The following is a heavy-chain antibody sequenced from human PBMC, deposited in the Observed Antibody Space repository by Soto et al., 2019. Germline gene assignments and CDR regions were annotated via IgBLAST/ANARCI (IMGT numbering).Heavy chain of an antibody. D-gene: IGHD1-26*01. CDR2: VSAYNGNT. J-gene: IGHJ4*02. CDR3: ERHHVVRGSYYDY. Sequence: QAQLVQSGAEVKKPGASVKVSCKASGYIFSSYGISWVRQAPGQGLEWMGWVSAYNGNTNYPQKLQGRVTMTTDTSTSTAYMELRSLRSEDTAMYCCERHHVVRGSYYDYWGQGTLVTVSS. CDR1: GYIFSSYG. V-gene: IGHV1-18*01.